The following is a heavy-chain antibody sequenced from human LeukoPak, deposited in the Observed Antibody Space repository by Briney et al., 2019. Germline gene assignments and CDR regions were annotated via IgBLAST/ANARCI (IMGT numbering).Heavy chain of an antibody. J-gene: IGHJ6*03. V-gene: IGHV3-21*01. CDR2: ISSSISYI. CDR3: ARAPKITMVRGGNYYYYMDV. CDR1: GFTFSSYS. Sequence: GGSLRLSCAASGFTFSSYSMNWVRQAPGKGLEWVSSISSSISYIYYADSVKGRFTISRDNAKNSLYLQMNSLRAEDTAVYYCARAPKITMVRGGNYYYYMDVWGKGTTVTVSS. D-gene: IGHD3-10*01.